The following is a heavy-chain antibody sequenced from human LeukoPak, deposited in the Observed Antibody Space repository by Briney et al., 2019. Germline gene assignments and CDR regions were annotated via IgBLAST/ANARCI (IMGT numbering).Heavy chain of an antibody. D-gene: IGHD3-22*01. Sequence: SETLSLTCTVSGGSISSSSYYWGWIRQPPGKGLEWIGSIYYSGSTYYNPSLKSRVTISVDTSKNQFSLKLSSVTAADTAVYYCARAMGDSSGWPDAFDIWGQGTMVTVSS. J-gene: IGHJ3*02. CDR3: ARAMGDSSGWPDAFDI. CDR2: IYYSGST. V-gene: IGHV4-39*07. CDR1: GGSISSSSYY.